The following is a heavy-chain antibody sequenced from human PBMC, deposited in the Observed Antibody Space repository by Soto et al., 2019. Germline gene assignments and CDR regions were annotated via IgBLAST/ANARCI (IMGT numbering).Heavy chain of an antibody. D-gene: IGHD6-25*01. CDR3: AKVEDAAKRAKLDY. Sequence: PLLSLRLCCAASGFTFSSYAMSWVRQAPGKGLEWVSAISGSGGSTYYADSVKGRFTISRDNSKNTLYLQMNSLRAEDTAVYYCAKVEDAAKRAKLDYSSQRTWVTVS. J-gene: IGHJ4*02. CDR2: ISGSGGST. CDR1: GFTFSSYA. V-gene: IGHV3-23*01.